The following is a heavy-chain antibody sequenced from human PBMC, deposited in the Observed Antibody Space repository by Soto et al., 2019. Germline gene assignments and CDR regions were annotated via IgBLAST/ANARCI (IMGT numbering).Heavy chain of an antibody. V-gene: IGHV4-34*01. Sequence: PSETLSLTCAVYGGSFSGYYWSWIRQPPGKGLEWIGEINHSGSTNYNPSLKSRVTISVDTSKNQCSLKLSSVTAADAAVYYWARGEAGTYYDFWSGSVNWFDPWGQGSLVTVSS. CDR2: INHSGST. CDR1: GGSFSGYY. J-gene: IGHJ5*02. CDR3: ARGEAGTYYDFWSGSVNWFDP. D-gene: IGHD3-3*01.